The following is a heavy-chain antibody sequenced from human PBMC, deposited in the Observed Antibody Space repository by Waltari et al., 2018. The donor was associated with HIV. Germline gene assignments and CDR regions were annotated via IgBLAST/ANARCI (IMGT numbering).Heavy chain of an antibody. CDR1: GGSVSSGSYY. CDR2: IYYSGRT. Sequence: QVQLQESGPGLVKPSETLSLTCTVSGGSVSSGSYYWSWIRQPPGKGLEWIGYIYYSGRTNDNPALKSRVTISVDTSKNQFSLKLSSVTAADTAVYYCARENRYCSGGSCYSWRKYYFDYWGQGTLVTVSS. CDR3: ARENRYCSGGSCYSWRKYYFDY. J-gene: IGHJ4*02. V-gene: IGHV4-61*01. D-gene: IGHD2-15*01.